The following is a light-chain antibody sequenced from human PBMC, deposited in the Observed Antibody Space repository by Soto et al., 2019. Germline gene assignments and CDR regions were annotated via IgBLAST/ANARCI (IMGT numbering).Light chain of an antibody. J-gene: IGKJ4*01. CDR1: QSISSW. CDR3: QKYESYSPLT. CDR2: DAS. V-gene: IGKV1-5*01. Sequence: DIQMTQSPSTLSASVGDRVTITCRASQSISSWLAWYQQKPGKAPKLLIYDASSLESGVPSRFSGSGSGTEFTLTISRLQPDDFGTYYCQKYESYSPLTFGGGTKVDIK.